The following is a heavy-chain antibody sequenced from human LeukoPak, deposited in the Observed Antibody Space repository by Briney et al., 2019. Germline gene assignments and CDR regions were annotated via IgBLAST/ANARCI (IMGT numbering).Heavy chain of an antibody. D-gene: IGHD6-13*01. V-gene: IGHV3-74*01. CDR1: GFSLSNYW. CDR3: AKAATGSRNAFDI. Sequence: GGSLRVSCAASGFSLSNYWMHWVRQVPGKGLVWVSRVSSGVTSTNYADSVKGRFTISRDNAKNTLYLQMNSLRAEDTSVYYCAKAATGSRNAFDIWGQGTLATVSS. J-gene: IGHJ3*02. CDR2: VSSGVTST.